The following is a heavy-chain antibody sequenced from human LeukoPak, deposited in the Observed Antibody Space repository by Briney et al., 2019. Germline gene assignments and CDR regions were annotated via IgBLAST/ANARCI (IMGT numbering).Heavy chain of an antibody. J-gene: IGHJ4*02. V-gene: IGHV3-30-3*01. D-gene: IGHD4-23*01. CDR2: ISYDGSNK. CDR3: ARRDYGGPIDY. CDR1: RFTFSSYA. Sequence: QSGGSLRLSCAASRFTFSSYAMHWVRQAPGKGLEWVAVISYDGSNKYYADSVKGRFTISRDNSKNTLYLQMNSLRAEDTAVYYCARRDYGGPIDYWGQGTLVTVSS.